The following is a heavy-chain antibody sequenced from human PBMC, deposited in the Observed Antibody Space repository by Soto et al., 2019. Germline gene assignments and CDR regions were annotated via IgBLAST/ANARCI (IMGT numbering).Heavy chain of an antibody. J-gene: IGHJ6*02. V-gene: IGHV1-69*13. Sequence: SVKVSCKSSGGTFSSYAISWVRQAPGQGLEWMGGIVPIFGTANYAQKFQGRVTITADESTSTAYMELSSQRSEDTAVYYCAREGEGIAAAGPYGMDVWGQGTTVTVSS. D-gene: IGHD6-13*01. CDR1: GGTFSSYA. CDR2: IVPIFGTA. CDR3: AREGEGIAAAGPYGMDV.